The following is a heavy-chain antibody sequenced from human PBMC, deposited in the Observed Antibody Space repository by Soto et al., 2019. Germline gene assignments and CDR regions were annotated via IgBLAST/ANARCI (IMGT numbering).Heavy chain of an antibody. Sequence: QVQLVQSGAEVKKPGASVKVSCKASGYTFTSYAISWVRQAPGQGLEWMGWISAYNGNTKYAQKLQGRVTMTTDTSTSPAYMELRCLRSDDTAVYYCARDHGGGITFEWGQGTLVTVSS. CDR1: GYTFTSYA. D-gene: IGHD3-16*01. V-gene: IGHV1-18*01. J-gene: IGHJ4*02. CDR3: ARDHGGGITFE. CDR2: ISAYNGNT.